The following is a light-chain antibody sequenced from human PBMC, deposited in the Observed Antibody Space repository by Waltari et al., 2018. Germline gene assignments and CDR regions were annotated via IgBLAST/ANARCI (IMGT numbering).Light chain of an antibody. V-gene: IGLV4-69*01. Sequence: QLVLTQSPSASASLGVSVTLTCTLDSGHSTNIIAWHQQQPEKGPRYLMKVNSDGSHSKGDEIPDRFSGSSSSSGAERYLTISSVQSEDEADYYCQTGGHGTWVFGGGTKLTVL. J-gene: IGLJ3*02. CDR2: VNSDGSH. CDR1: SGHSTNI. CDR3: QTGGHGTWV.